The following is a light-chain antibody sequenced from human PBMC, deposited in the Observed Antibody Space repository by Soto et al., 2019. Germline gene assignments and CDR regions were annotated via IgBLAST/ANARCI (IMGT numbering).Light chain of an antibody. Sequence: QSVLTQPPSVSAAPGQKVAISCSGSSSNIGSYYVSWYQQLPGTAPKLLIYDNNKRPSGIPDRFSGSKSGTSATLGITGLQTGDEAYYYCGTWDSSLSAVVFGGGTKVTVL. V-gene: IGLV1-51*01. J-gene: IGLJ3*02. CDR1: SSNIGSYY. CDR3: GTWDSSLSAVV. CDR2: DNN.